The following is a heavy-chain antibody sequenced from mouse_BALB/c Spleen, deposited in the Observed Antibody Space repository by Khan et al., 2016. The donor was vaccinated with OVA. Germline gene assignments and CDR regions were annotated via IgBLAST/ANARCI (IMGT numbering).Heavy chain of an antibody. CDR2: IWGDGST. Sequence: QVQLKQSGPGLVAPSQSLSITCTVSGFSLTGYGVNWVRQPPGKGLEWLGMIWGDGSTDYNSALKSRLSISKDNSKSQVFLKMNSLQPDDTARYYCARAYYGNYREAMDYWGQGTSVTVSS. CDR3: ARAYYGNYREAMDY. J-gene: IGHJ4*01. V-gene: IGHV2-6-7*01. CDR1: GFSLTGYG. D-gene: IGHD2-10*01.